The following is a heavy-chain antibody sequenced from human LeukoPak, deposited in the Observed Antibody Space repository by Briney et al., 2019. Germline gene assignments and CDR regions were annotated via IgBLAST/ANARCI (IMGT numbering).Heavy chain of an antibody. D-gene: IGHD3-9*01. J-gene: IGHJ4*02. CDR1: GFTFSSYW. V-gene: IGHV3-74*01. Sequence: HPGGSLRLSCAASGFTFSSYWMHWVRHAPGKGLVWVSRINSDGSSTSYADSVKGRFTISRDNAKNTLYLQMNSLRAEDTAVYYCAKDGELRYFDWLSNYFDYWGQGTLVTVSS. CDR3: AKDGELRYFDWLSNYFDY. CDR2: INSDGSST.